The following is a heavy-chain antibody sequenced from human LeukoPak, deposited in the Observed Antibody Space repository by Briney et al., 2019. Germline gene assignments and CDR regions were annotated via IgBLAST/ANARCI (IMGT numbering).Heavy chain of an antibody. J-gene: IGHJ4*02. Sequence: PGGSLRLSCAASGFTFSSYSMNWVRQAPGKGLEWVSSISSSSIYKYYADSVKGRFTISRDNAKKSLYLQMNSLRAEDTAVYYCARGPIVVVPAVHLDYFDYWGQGTLVTVSS. CDR2: ISSSSIYK. CDR3: ARGPIVVVPAVHLDYFDY. CDR1: GFTFSSYS. V-gene: IGHV3-21*01. D-gene: IGHD2-2*01.